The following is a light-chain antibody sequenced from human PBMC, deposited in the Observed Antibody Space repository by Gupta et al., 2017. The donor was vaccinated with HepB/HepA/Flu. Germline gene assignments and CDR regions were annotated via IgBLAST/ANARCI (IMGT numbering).Light chain of an antibody. V-gene: IGKV1-5*03. Sequence: DIHLTQSPSTLSASVGGRVTITCRASLTIDTWMAWYQQKPGKAPRLIIYKASILQSGVPSRFSGSGSGTEFILTISSLQPDDFATYYCQQYKTYPLTFGGGTVVETK. CDR2: KAS. CDR3: QQYKTYPLT. J-gene: IGKJ4*01. CDR1: LTIDTW.